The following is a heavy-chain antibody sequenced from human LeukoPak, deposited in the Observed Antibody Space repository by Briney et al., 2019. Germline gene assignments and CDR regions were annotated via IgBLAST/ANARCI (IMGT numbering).Heavy chain of an antibody. CDR1: GFTFNNYA. J-gene: IGHJ4*02. CDR2: ISDNGGST. Sequence: PGGSLRLSCAASGFTFNNYAIHWVRQAPGKGLEYASAISDNGGSTFYTNSVKGRFTISRDNAKNSLYLQMNSLRAEDTAVYYCARDSTAPYWGQGTLVTVSS. V-gene: IGHV3-64*04. CDR3: ARDSTAPY.